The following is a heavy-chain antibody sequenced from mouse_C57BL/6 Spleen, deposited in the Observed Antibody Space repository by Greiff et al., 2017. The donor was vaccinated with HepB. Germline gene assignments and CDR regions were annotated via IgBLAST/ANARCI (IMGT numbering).Heavy chain of an antibody. CDR1: GYAFTNYL. Sequence: QVQLKQSGAELVRPGTSVKVSCKASGYAFTNYLIEWVKQRPGQGLEWIGVINPGSGGTNYNEKFKGKATLTADKSSSTAYMQLSSLTSEDSAVYFGARWNKDYGSSYAMDYWGQGTSVTVSS. J-gene: IGHJ4*01. CDR3: ARWNKDYGSSYAMDY. CDR2: INPGSGGT. D-gene: IGHD1-1*01. V-gene: IGHV1-54*01.